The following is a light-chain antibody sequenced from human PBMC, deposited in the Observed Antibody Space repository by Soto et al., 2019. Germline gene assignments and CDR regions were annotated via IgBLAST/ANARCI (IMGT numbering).Light chain of an antibody. V-gene: IGKV3-20*01. Sequence: EIFLTQSPDTLSLSPGEGATLSCRASQSVTNYIAWYQQRPGQAPRLLIYDASNRATGVPARFSGSGSGTDFTLTISRLEPEDFAVYYCQQYGSSGTFGQGTKVDIK. CDR1: QSVTNY. CDR2: DAS. J-gene: IGKJ1*01. CDR3: QQYGSSGT.